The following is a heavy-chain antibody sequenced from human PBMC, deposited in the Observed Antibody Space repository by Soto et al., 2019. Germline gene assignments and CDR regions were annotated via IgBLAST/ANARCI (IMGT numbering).Heavy chain of an antibody. CDR3: ARVPRFGYSLRRDNEYFQH. Sequence: QVQLVESGGGVVQPGRSLRLSCAASGFTFSSYAMHWVRQAPGKGLEWVAVISYDGSNKYYADSVKGRFTISRDNSKNTLYLHMNSLRAEDTAVYYCARVPRFGYSLRRDNEYFQHWGQGTLVTVSS. D-gene: IGHD6-13*01. J-gene: IGHJ1*01. CDR1: GFTFSSYA. V-gene: IGHV3-30-3*01. CDR2: ISYDGSNK.